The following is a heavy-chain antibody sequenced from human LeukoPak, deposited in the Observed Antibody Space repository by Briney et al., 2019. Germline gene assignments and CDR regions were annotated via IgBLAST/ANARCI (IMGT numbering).Heavy chain of an antibody. D-gene: IGHD3-10*01. CDR1: GGSISSGGYY. V-gene: IGHV4-31*03. J-gene: IGHJ4*02. Sequence: SGTLSLPCTVSGGSISSGGYYWSWIRQHPGQGLEWIGYIYYSGSTYYNPSLKSRVTISVGTSKNQFSLKLSSVTAADTAVYYCAIDLSRGFYYYAICGQGTLVTVSS. CDR2: IYYSGST. CDR3: AIDLSRGFYYYAI.